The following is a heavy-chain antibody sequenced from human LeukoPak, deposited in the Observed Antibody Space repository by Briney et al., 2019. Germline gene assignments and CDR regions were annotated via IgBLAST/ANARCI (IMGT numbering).Heavy chain of an antibody. V-gene: IGHV3-23*01. CDR3: ARRDSSGYHYFDY. J-gene: IGHJ4*02. CDR2: ISGSGGST. D-gene: IGHD3-22*01. CDR1: GFTFSSYG. Sequence: GRSLRLSCAASGFTFSSYGMHWVRQAPGKGLEWVSVISGSGGSTFYADSVKGRFTISRDNSKNTVSLQMNSLGAEDTAMYYCARRDSSGYHYFDYWGQGTLVTVSS.